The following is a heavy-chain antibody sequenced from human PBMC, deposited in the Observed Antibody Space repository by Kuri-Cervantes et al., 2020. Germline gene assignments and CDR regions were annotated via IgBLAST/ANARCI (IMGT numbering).Heavy chain of an antibody. CDR3: ARARGDYYDSSGYDYYYYYGMDV. CDR1: GFTFSSYW. J-gene: IGHJ6*02. Sequence: GESLKISCAASGFTFSSYWMHWVRQAPGKGLVWVSRINSDGSSTSYADSVKGRFTISRDNAKNSLYLQMNSLRAEDTAVYYCARARGDYYDSSGYDYYYYYGMDVWGQGTTVTVSS. CDR2: INSDGSST. D-gene: IGHD3-22*01. V-gene: IGHV3-74*01.